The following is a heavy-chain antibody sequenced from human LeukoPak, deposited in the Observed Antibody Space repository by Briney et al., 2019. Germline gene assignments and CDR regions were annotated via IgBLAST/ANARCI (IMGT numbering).Heavy chain of an antibody. J-gene: IGHJ4*02. CDR2: IYHSGST. D-gene: IGHD3-22*01. Sequence: SETLSLTCAVPGGSISSSNWWSWVRQPPGKGLEWIGEIYHSGSTNYNPSLKSRVTISVDKYKNQFSLKLSSVTAADTAVYYCARVRDYYDSSGYYLDYWGQGTLVTVSS. V-gene: IGHV4-4*02. CDR3: ARVRDYYDSSGYYLDY. CDR1: GGSISSSNW.